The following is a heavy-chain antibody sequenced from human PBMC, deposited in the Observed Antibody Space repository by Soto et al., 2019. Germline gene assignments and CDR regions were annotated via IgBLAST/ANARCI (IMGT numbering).Heavy chain of an antibody. D-gene: IGHD3-3*01. J-gene: IGHJ6*02. V-gene: IGHV1-69*01. CDR2: IIPIFGTA. CDR3: ARESFGVVTFYYSYGMDV. CDR1: GGTFSSYA. Sequence: QVQLVQSGAEVKKPGSSVKVSCKASGGTFSSYAISWVRQAPGQGLEWMGGIIPIFGTANYAQKFQGRVTITADESTSTAYMELSSLRSDDTAVYYCARESFGVVTFYYSYGMDVWGQGTTVTVSS.